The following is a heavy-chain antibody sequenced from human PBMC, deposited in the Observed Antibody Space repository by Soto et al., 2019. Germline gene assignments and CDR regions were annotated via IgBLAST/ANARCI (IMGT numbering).Heavy chain of an antibody. Sequence: EVQLVESGGGLIQPGGSLRLSCAASGFIVSSKYMTWVRQAPGKGLEWVSFIYGGGSTYYADFVKGRFTTSRDNSKNTVYLQMNSLKAENKAIYYCAKTGYLTDDFDFWGQGTMVTVSS. D-gene: IGHD7-27*01. J-gene: IGHJ4*02. CDR2: IYGGGST. V-gene: IGHV3-53*01. CDR1: GFIVSSKY. CDR3: AKTGYLTDDFDF.